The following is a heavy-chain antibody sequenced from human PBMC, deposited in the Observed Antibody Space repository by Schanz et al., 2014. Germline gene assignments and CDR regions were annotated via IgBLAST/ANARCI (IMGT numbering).Heavy chain of an antibody. CDR2: IYTSGST. D-gene: IGHD2-8*02. Sequence: QVQLQESGPGLVKPSQTLSLTCIVSGGSISSGTYYWSWLRQPAGKGLEWIGRIYTSGSTNYNPSLKSRVTISLDTSKNQFSLKLSSVTAADTAVYYCARDSLRGATGGYGMDVWGQGTTVTVSS. J-gene: IGHJ6*02. CDR1: GGSISSGTYY. V-gene: IGHV4-61*02. CDR3: ARDSLRGATGGYGMDV.